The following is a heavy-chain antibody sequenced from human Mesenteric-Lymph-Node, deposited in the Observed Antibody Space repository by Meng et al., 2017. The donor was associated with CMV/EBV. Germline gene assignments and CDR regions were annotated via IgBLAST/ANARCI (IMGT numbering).Heavy chain of an antibody. Sequence: GESLKISCAASGLTFSNYVMYWVRQAPGKGLEWVSGISGTGSSTYYVDSVKGRFTISRDNSKNTLYLQMNSLRVEDTAVYYCARTNGTSWYEAMDYWGQGILVTVSS. V-gene: IGHV3-23*01. CDR3: ARTNGTSWYEAMDY. CDR1: GLTFSNYV. J-gene: IGHJ4*02. CDR2: ISGTGSST. D-gene: IGHD2-2*01.